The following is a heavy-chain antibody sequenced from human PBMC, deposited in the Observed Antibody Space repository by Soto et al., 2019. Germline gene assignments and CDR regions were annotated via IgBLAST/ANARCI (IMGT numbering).Heavy chain of an antibody. J-gene: IGHJ5*02. CDR1: GGSISSGGYY. CDR3: ARTNYGDYEWWFDP. V-gene: IGHV4-31*03. CDR2: IYYSGST. Sequence: PSETLSLTCTVSGGSISSGGYYWSWIRQHPGKGLEWIGYIYYSGSTYYNPSLKSRVTISVDTSKNQFSLKLSSVTAADTAVYYCARTNYGDYEWWFDPWGQGTLVTVSS. D-gene: IGHD4-17*01.